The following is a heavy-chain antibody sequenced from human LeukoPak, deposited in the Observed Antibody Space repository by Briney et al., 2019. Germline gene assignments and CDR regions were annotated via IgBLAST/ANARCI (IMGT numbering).Heavy chain of an antibody. J-gene: IGHJ3*02. CDR2: INPSGGGT. V-gene: IGHV1-46*01. D-gene: IGHD2-2*01. Sequence: ASVKVSCKASGYTFTGYYMHWVRQAPGQGLEWMGIINPSGGGTSYAQKFQGRVSVTRDMSTSTVYMELSSLRSEDTAVYYCARATGGKDIVVVPAANVFDIWGQGTMVTVSS. CDR1: GYTFTGYY. CDR3: ARATGGKDIVVVPAANVFDI.